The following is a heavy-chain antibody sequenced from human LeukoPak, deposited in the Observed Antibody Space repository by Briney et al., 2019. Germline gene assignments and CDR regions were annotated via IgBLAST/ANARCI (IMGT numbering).Heavy chain of an antibody. D-gene: IGHD5-12*01. Sequence: HPGGSLRLSCAASGFTFSTYSMNWVRQAPGKGLEWVSYIGSSDSTIYYADSVKGRFTISRDNSKNTLYLQMNSLRAEDTAVYYCARVRGSGYDKGAFDYWGQGTLVTVSS. V-gene: IGHV3-48*01. CDR1: GFTFSTYS. CDR2: IGSSDSTI. CDR3: ARVRGSGYDKGAFDY. J-gene: IGHJ4*02.